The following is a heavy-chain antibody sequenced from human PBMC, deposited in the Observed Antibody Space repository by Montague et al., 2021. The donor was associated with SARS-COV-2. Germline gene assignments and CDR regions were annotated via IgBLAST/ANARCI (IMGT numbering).Heavy chain of an antibody. J-gene: IGHJ3*01. Sequence: CAISGDSVSTNSGTWNWVRLSPSRGLEWLGRTYYRSGWYSDYSVSVKSRISINPDTSKNQFSLQLNSVTPEDTAVYYCASAFYGDHWAFDVWGQGTMVTVSS. CDR1: GDSVSTNSGT. D-gene: IGHD3-3*02. CDR2: TYYRSGWYS. CDR3: ASAFYGDHWAFDV. V-gene: IGHV6-1*01.